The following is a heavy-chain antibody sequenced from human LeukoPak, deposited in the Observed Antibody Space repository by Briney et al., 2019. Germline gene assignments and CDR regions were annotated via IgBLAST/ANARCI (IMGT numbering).Heavy chain of an antibody. CDR1: GGSISSSSYY. CDR3: AVGERAYDFWSGYYDY. D-gene: IGHD3-3*01. J-gene: IGHJ4*02. Sequence: PSETLSLTCTVSGGSISSSSYYWGWIRQPPGKGREGFGSIYYSGSTYYNPSLKSRVTISVETSKTQFSPKLSSVTAADTAVYYCAVGERAYDFWSGYYDYWGQGTLVTVSS. V-gene: IGHV4-39*01. CDR2: IYYSGST.